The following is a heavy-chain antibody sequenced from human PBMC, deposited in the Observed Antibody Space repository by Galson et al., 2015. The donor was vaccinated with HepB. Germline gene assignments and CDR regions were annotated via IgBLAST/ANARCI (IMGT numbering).Heavy chain of an antibody. J-gene: IGHJ4*02. CDR3: TTMGPPNYYYDSSGYDY. V-gene: IGHV3-15*01. Sequence: SLRLSCAASEFTFSNTWMSWVRQAPGKGLEWVGRIKSKTDGGTTDYAAPVKGRFTISRDDSKNTLYLQMNSLKTEDTAVYYCTTMGPPNYYYDSSGYDYWVQGTLVTVSS. D-gene: IGHD3-22*01. CDR2: IKSKTDGGTT. CDR1: EFTFSNTW.